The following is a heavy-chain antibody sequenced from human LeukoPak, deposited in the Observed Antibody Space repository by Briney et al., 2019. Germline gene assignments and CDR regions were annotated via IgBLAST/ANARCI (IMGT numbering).Heavy chain of an antibody. V-gene: IGHV3-9*01. D-gene: IGHD3-10*01. Sequence: GGSLRLSCAASGLTFDDYAMHWVRQAPGKGLEWVSGISWNGGSVNYADSVKGRFTISRDNAKNSLYLQMNSLRAEDTAVYYCARGGYGSGTLITLWGQGTLVTVSS. J-gene: IGHJ4*02. CDR1: GLTFDDYA. CDR2: ISWNGGSV. CDR3: ARGGYGSGTLITL.